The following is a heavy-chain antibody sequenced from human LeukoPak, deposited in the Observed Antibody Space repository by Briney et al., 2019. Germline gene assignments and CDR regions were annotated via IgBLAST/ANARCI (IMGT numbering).Heavy chain of an antibody. J-gene: IGHJ4*02. CDR3: ARAALGYCSSTSCFNFDY. CDR2: IYYSGST. CDR1: GGSISCGGYY. V-gene: IGHV4-31*03. Sequence: SETLSLTCTVSGGSISCGGYYWSWIRQHPGKGLEWIGYIYYSGSTYYNPSLKSRVTISVDTSKNQFSLKLSSVTAADTAVYYCARAALGYCSSTSCFNFDYWGQGTLVTVSS. D-gene: IGHD2-2*01.